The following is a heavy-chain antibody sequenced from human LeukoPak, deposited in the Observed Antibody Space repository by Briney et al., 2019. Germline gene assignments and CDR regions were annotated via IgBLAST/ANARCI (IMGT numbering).Heavy chain of an antibody. J-gene: IGHJ4*02. CDR1: GFTFSSYG. V-gene: IGHV3-33*01. CDR2: IWYDGSNK. D-gene: IGHD3-22*01. Sequence: GGSLRLSCAVSGFTFSSYGMHWVRQAPGKGLEWVAVIWYDGSNKYYADSVKGRFTISRDNSKNTLYLQMNSLRAEDTAVYYCARDMGSGSHFDYWGQGTLVTVSS. CDR3: ARDMGSGSHFDY.